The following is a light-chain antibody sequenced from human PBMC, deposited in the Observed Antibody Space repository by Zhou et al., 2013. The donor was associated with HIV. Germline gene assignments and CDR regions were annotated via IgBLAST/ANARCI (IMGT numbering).Light chain of an antibody. Sequence: DIQMTQSPSTLSASVSDRVTITCRASQSIETWLAWYQQRPGKAPKLLISEASTLQTGVPSRFSGSGYGTEFTLTISSLQPDDFATYYCQHYNSYSGTFGQGTKVEI. J-gene: IGKJ1*01. CDR1: QSIETW. CDR3: QHYNSYSGT. CDR2: EAS. V-gene: IGKV1-5*03.